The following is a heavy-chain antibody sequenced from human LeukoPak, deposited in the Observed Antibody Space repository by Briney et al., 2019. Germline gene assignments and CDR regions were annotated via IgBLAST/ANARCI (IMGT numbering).Heavy chain of an antibody. CDR2: IYPGDSDT. CDR1: GYSFTSYW. Sequence: GESLKISCKGSGYSFTSYWIGWVRQMPGKGVEWMGIIYPGDSDTRYSPSFQGQVTISADKSISPAYLQWSSLKASDTAMYYCARRAGVSSTSWHYDYWGQGTLVTVSS. CDR3: ARRAGVSSTSWHYDY. J-gene: IGHJ4*02. V-gene: IGHV5-51*01. D-gene: IGHD2-2*01.